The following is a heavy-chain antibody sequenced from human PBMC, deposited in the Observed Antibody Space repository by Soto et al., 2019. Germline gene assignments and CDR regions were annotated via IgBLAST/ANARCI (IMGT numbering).Heavy chain of an antibody. J-gene: IGHJ3*02. CDR1: GFTFSSYA. D-gene: IGHD3-10*01. Sequence: EVQLVESGEGLVQPGGSLILSCAASGFTFSSYAMHWVRQAPGKGLEYVSASRSNGGSTYYADSVKGRFTISRDNSKNTLYLQTGSLRAEDMAVYYCARETTDSGTFDIWGQGTRVTVSA. CDR3: ARETTDSGTFDI. CDR2: SRSNGGST. V-gene: IGHV3-64*02.